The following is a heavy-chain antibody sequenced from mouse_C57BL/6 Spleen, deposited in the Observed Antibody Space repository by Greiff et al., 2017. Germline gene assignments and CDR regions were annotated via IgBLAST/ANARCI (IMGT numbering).Heavy chain of an antibody. V-gene: IGHV1-19*01. CDR2: INPYNGGT. Sequence: VQLQQSGPVLVKPGASVKMSCKASGYTFTDYYMNWVKQSPGKSLEWIGVINPYNGGTSYNQKFKGKATLTVDKSSSTAYMELNSLTSEDSAVYYCARTFDDGYPAGFAYWGQGTLVTVSA. J-gene: IGHJ3*01. D-gene: IGHD2-3*01. CDR3: ARTFDDGYPAGFAY. CDR1: GYTFTDYY.